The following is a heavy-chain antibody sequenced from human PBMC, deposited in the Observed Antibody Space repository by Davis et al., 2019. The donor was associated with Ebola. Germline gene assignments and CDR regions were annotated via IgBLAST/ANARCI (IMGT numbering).Heavy chain of an antibody. Sequence: AASVKVSCKASGYTFTSYAMHWVRQAPGQRLEWMGWINAGNGNTKYSQKFQGRVTITRDTSAGTAYMELSSLRSEDTAVYYCAREISRGLRFLEWSRKEDYYYYYGMDVWGQGTTVTVSS. CDR3: AREISRGLRFLEWSRKEDYYYYYGMDV. D-gene: IGHD3-3*01. V-gene: IGHV1-3*01. J-gene: IGHJ6*02. CDR2: INAGNGNT. CDR1: GYTFTSYA.